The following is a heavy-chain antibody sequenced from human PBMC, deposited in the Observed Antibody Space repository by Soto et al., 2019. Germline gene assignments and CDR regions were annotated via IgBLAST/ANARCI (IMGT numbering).Heavy chain of an antibody. J-gene: IGHJ6*02. CDR1: GFTVISNY. CDR2: IYSGGST. D-gene: IGHD1-26*01. Sequence: GGSLRLSCAASGFTVISNYMSWVRQAPGKGLEWVSVIYSGGSTYYADSVKGRFTISRDNSKNTLYLQMNSLRAEDTAVYYCVGGGSYYYYYGMDVWGQGTTVTVSS. V-gene: IGHV3-66*01. CDR3: VGGGSYYYYYGMDV.